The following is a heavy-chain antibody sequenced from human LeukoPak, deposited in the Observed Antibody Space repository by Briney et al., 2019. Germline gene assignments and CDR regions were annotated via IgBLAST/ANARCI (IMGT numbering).Heavy chain of an antibody. CDR2: IIPISGTA. CDR1: GGTFSSYA. D-gene: IGHD5-18*01. Sequence: GASVKVSCKASGGTFSSYAISWVRQAPGQGLEWMGRIIPISGTANYAQKFQGRVTITTDESTSTAYMELSSLRSEDTAVYYCARESVQLIIDYWGQGTLVTVSS. V-gene: IGHV1-69*05. CDR3: ARESVQLIIDY. J-gene: IGHJ4*02.